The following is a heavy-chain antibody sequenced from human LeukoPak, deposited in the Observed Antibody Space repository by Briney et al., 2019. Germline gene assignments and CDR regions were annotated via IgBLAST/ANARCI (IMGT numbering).Heavy chain of an antibody. CDR1: GFTFSSYW. CDR2: IKQDGSEK. J-gene: IGHJ4*02. Sequence: GGSLRLSCAASGFTFSSYWMSWVRQAPGKGLEWVANIKQDGSEKYYVDSVKGRFTISRDNAKNSLYLQMNSLRAEDTAVYYCARDRQVYDGSGLFDYWGQGTLVTVSS. V-gene: IGHV3-7*01. D-gene: IGHD3-22*01. CDR3: ARDRQVYDGSGLFDY.